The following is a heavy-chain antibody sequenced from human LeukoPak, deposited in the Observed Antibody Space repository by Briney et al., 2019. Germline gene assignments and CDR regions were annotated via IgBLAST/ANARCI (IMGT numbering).Heavy chain of an antibody. CDR3: TRYPTISGHYYFDY. V-gene: IGHV1-18*01. CDR2: INTYNGDA. J-gene: IGHJ4*02. CDR1: GYTFTNYA. D-gene: IGHD2/OR15-2a*01. Sequence: ASVKVSCKAVGYTFTNYAISWVRQAPGQGFEWLGWINTYNGDAKYPLNIQGRVSLTTDTFTSTAYMELWSLRPDDTAVYYCTRYPTISGHYYFDYWGQGTLVTVSS.